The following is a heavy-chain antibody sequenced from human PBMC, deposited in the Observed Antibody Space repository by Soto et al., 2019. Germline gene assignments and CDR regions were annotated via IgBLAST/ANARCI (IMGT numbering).Heavy chain of an antibody. D-gene: IGHD1-7*01. CDR2: ISSSSSYI. J-gene: IGHJ4*02. CDR1: GFTYSSYS. V-gene: IGHV3-21*04. CDR3: ARDGNYDETDY. Sequence: GYLRLSCAASGFTYSSYSMSWVRQAPGKGLEWVSSISSSSSYIYYADSVKGRFTISRDNAKNSLYLQMNSLRAEDTAVYYCARDGNYDETDYWGQGTLVTVSS.